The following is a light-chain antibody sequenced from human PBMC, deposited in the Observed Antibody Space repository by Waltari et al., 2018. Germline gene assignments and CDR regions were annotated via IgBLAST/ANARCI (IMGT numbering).Light chain of an antibody. CDR2: GAS. CDR3: QQYNNWPRT. V-gene: IGKV3-15*01. Sequence: EIMMTQSPATLSVSPGERATLSCRASQSLNNNLAWYQQRPGQAPRLLFYGASTRATGVPGRFGGSGSGTEFTLTISSLQSEDFAVYYCQQYNNWPRTFGQGTKVEIK. CDR1: QSLNNN. J-gene: IGKJ1*01.